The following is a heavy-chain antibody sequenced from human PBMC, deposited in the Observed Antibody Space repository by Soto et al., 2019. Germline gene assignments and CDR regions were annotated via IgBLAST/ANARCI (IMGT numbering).Heavy chain of an antibody. J-gene: IGHJ4*02. CDR3: ARLMGAMRWGD. V-gene: IGHV2-5*01. CDR2: IYWYDDK. CDR1: GFSLTTSAVA. D-gene: IGHD1-26*01. Sequence: ITLKESGPTVVKPTQPLTLTCNVSGFSLTTSAVAVGWIRQPPGKALEWLTLIYWYDDKRYSPSLKSRHTITRDTSENQVVLTLTNMHPVDESAYYCARLMGAMRWGDWGQGALVTVSS.